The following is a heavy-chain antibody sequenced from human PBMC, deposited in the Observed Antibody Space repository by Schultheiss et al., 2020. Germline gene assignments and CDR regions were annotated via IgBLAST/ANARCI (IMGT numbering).Heavy chain of an antibody. J-gene: IGHJ6*02. CDR2: IIPIFGTA. CDR3: ARDGPSYYYYGMDV. Sequence: ASVKVSCKASGYTFTSYDINWVRQATGQGLEWMGGIIPIFGTANYAQKFQGRVTMTRNTSISTAYMELSSLRSEDTAVYYCARDGPSYYYYGMDVWGQGTTVNVYS. V-gene: IGHV1-8*01. CDR1: GYTFTSYD.